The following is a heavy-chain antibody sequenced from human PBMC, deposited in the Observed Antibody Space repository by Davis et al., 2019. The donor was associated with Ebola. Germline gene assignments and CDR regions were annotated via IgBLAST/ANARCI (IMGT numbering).Heavy chain of an antibody. CDR1: GGSFSGYY. J-gene: IGHJ4*02. Sequence: SETLSLTCAVYGGSFSGYYWSWIRQPPGKGLEWIGSIYYSGSTYYNPSLKSRVTISVDTSKNQFSLKLSSVTAADTAVYYCARDEGYSYGLGYWGQGTLVTVSS. CDR2: IYYSGST. V-gene: IGHV4-34*01. CDR3: ARDEGYSYGLGY. D-gene: IGHD5-18*01.